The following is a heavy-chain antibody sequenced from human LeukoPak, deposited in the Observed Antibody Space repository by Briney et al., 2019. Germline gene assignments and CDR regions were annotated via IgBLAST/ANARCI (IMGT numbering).Heavy chain of an antibody. J-gene: IGHJ6*02. D-gene: IGHD3-10*01. CDR3: ATEKVVPYGSGYYYYYGMDV. CDR1: GGSISSSTYY. V-gene: IGHV4-39*07. Sequence: QASQTLSLTCTVSGGSISSSTYYWGWIRQPPGKGLEWIGSIYYSGSTYYNPSLKSRVTMSVDTSKNQFSLKLSSVTAADTAVYYCATEKVVPYGSGYYYYYGMDVWGQGTTVTVSS. CDR2: IYYSGST.